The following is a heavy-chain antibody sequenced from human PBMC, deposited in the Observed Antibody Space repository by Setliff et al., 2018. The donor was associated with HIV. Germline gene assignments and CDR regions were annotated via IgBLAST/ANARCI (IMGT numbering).Heavy chain of an antibody. CDR2: IIPIFGST. V-gene: IGHV1-69*13. J-gene: IGHJ2*01. CDR3: ARQVDTVVRGVRALAHFDL. D-gene: IGHD3-10*01. Sequence: SVKVSCKASGGTFSNYDISWVRQAPGQGLEWMGGIIPIFGSTKYAQKFQGRVTITADESTSTADMELSSLRSEDTAVYYCARQVDTVVRGVRALAHFDLWGRGTLVTVSS. CDR1: GGTFSNYD.